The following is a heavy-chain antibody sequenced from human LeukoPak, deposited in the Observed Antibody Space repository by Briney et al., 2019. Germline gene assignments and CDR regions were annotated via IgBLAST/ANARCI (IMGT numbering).Heavy chain of an antibody. CDR2: ISVSGGST. D-gene: IGHD6-19*01. Sequence: GGSLRLSCAASGFTFSSYAMSWVRQAPGKGLEWVSAISVSGGSTYYADSVKGRFTISRDNSKNTLYLQMNSLRAEDTAVYDCAKDEVDQWLVLWGFDYWGQGTLVTVSS. J-gene: IGHJ4*02. V-gene: IGHV3-23*01. CDR3: AKDEVDQWLVLWGFDY. CDR1: GFTFSSYA.